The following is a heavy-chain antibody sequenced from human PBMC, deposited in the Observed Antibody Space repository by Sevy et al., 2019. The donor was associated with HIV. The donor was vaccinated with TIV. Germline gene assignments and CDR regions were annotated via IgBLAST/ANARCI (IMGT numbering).Heavy chain of an antibody. J-gene: IGHJ6*02. D-gene: IGHD1-20*01. Sequence: GGSLRLSCTASGFTFGDYAMSWFRQAPGKGLEWVGFIRSKAYGGTTEYAASVKGRFTISRDDSKSIAYLQMNSLKTEDTAVYYCTRDGHNWKDHKFAYYYYGMDVWGQGTTVTVSS. V-gene: IGHV3-49*03. CDR3: TRDGHNWKDHKFAYYYYGMDV. CDR2: IRSKAYGGTT. CDR1: GFTFGDYA.